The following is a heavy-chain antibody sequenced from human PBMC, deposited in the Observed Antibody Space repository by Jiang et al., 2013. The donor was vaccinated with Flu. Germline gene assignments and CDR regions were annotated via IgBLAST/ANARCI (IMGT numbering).Heavy chain of an antibody. CDR1: GDSITSYH. Sequence: SLTCTVSGDSITSYHWTWIRQSPGKGLEWIGNIYYSGTTNYNPSVKSRVTISVDTSKNQFSLNLNSVSAADTAVYYCARDQSGGYNWFDPWGQGTLVTVSS. V-gene: IGHV4-59*01. CDR2: IYYSGTT. J-gene: IGHJ5*02. D-gene: IGHD3-3*01. CDR3: ARDQSGGYNWFDP.